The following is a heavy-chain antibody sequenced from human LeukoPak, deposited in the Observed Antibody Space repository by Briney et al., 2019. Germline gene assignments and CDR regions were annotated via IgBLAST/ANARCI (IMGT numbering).Heavy chain of an antibody. Sequence: SETLSLTCAVYEESFSDYYWSWIRQPPGKVLEWIGEINHSGSTNYNPSLKSRVTISVDTSKNQFSLKLSSVTAADTAVYYCARDRWGSFDYWGQGTLVTVSS. CDR1: EESFSDYY. D-gene: IGHD2-15*01. V-gene: IGHV4-34*01. CDR3: ARDRWGSFDY. CDR2: INHSGST. J-gene: IGHJ4*02.